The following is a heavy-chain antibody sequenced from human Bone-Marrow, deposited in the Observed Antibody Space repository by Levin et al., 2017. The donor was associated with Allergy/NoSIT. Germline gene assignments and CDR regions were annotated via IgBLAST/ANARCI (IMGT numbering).Heavy chain of an antibody. D-gene: IGHD2-2*01. V-gene: IGHV1-2*02. CDR2: INPNSGGT. CDR1: GYTFTAYY. CDR3: ARVPYCRSANCYVFSFDY. Sequence: ASVKVSCKASGYTFTAYYLHWVRQAPGQGLEWMGWINPNSGGTNYAQKFQGRVTMAGDTSISTAYMELSRLTSDDTAVFYCARVPYCRSANCYVFSFDYWGQGTLVTVSS. J-gene: IGHJ4*02.